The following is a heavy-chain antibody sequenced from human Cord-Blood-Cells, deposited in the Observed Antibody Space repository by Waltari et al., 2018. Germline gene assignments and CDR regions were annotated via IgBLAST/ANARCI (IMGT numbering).Heavy chain of an antibody. CDR3: ARSPRGAAAGIDY. CDR1: GGSFSGYY. J-gene: IGHJ4*02. D-gene: IGHD6-13*01. Sequence: QVQLQQWGAGLLKPSETLSLTCAVYGGSFSGYYWSWIRQPPGKGLEWIGEINHSGSTNYNPSLKSRVTISVDTSKNQFSPKLSSVTAADTAVYYCARSPRGAAAGIDYWGQGTLVTVSS. CDR2: INHSGST. V-gene: IGHV4-34*01.